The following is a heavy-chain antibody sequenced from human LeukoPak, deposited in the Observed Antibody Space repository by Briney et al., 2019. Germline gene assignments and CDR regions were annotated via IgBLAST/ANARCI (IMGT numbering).Heavy chain of an antibody. Sequence: SQTLSLTCAISGDSVSSNNVTWNWIRQSPSGGLEWLGRTYYRSKWYNDYAVSVKSRITINPDTSKNQFSLKLSSVTAADTAVYYCARGLDYWGQGTLVTVSS. CDR1: GDSVSSNNVT. CDR3: ARGLDY. V-gene: IGHV6-1*01. CDR2: TYYRSKWYN. D-gene: IGHD3-10*01. J-gene: IGHJ4*02.